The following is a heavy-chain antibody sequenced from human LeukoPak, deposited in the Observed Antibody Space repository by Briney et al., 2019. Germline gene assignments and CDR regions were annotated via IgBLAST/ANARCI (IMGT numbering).Heavy chain of an antibody. J-gene: IGHJ4*02. CDR1: GGSISSSSYY. V-gene: IGHV4-39*07. CDR3: ARIQATPVLCYFDY. CDR2: IYYSGST. D-gene: IGHD1-14*01. Sequence: PSETLSLTCTVSGGSISSSSYYWGWIRQPPGKGLEWIGSIYYSGSTYYNPSLKSRVTISVDTSKNQFSLKLSSVTAADTAVYYCARIQATPVLCYFDYWGQGTLVTVSS.